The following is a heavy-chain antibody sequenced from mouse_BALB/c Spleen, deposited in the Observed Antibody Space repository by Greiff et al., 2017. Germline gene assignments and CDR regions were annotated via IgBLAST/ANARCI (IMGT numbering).Heavy chain of an antibody. CDR2: IRLKSDNYAK. V-gene: IGHV6-6*02. D-gene: IGHD1-1*01. CDR1: GFTFSSYW. Sequence: DVMLVESGGGLVQPGGSMKLSCVASGFTFSSYWMSWVRQSPEKGLEWVAEIRLKSDNYAKHYAESVKGKFTISRDDSKSRLYLQMNRLRAEDTGIYYCTCVYYYGKTPYYYAMDYWGQGTSVTVSS. CDR3: TCVYYYGKTPYYYAMDY. J-gene: IGHJ4*01.